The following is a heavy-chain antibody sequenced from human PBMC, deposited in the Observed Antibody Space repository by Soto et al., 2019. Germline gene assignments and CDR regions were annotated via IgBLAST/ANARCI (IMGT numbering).Heavy chain of an antibody. CDR3: ARVNSDGYYSRVVDV. Sequence: SETLSLTCVVSGDSISSTHWWTWVRQTPGTGLEWIGVVYHTGSTKYNPSLKNRVTISVDTSKSQFSLKLSSVTAADTAVYYCARVNSDGYYSRVVDVWGQGTMVTVSS. D-gene: IGHD3-3*01. CDR1: GDSISSTHW. V-gene: IGHV4-4*02. J-gene: IGHJ6*02. CDR2: VYHTGST.